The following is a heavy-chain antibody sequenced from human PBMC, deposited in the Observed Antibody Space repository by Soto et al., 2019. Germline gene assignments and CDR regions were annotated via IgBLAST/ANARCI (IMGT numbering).Heavy chain of an antibody. Sequence: SGTLSLTCAVYGGSCSGYGWSCIGQPPGKGLEWIGEINHSGSTNYNPSLKSRVTVSVDTSKNQFSLKLSSVTAADTAVYYCARDFRFGREVLNGMDVWGQGTTVS. V-gene: IGHV4-34*01. CDR3: ARDFRFGREVLNGMDV. D-gene: IGHD3-10*01. CDR1: GGSCSGYG. CDR2: INHSGST. J-gene: IGHJ6*02.